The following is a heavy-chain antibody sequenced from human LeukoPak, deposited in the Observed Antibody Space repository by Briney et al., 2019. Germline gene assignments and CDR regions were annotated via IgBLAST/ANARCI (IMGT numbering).Heavy chain of an antibody. J-gene: IGHJ4*02. CDR3: AKEISLTGTGRDY. Sequence: GGSLRLSCAASGFTFSSYSMNWVRQAPGKGLEWVSAISGSGGSTYYADSVKGRFTISRDNSKNTLYLQMNSLRAEDTAVYYCAKEISLTGTGRDYWGQGTLVTVSS. D-gene: IGHD3-9*01. V-gene: IGHV3-23*01. CDR2: ISGSGGST. CDR1: GFTFSSYS.